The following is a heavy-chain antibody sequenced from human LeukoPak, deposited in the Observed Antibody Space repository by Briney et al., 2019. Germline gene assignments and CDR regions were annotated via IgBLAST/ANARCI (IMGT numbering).Heavy chain of an antibody. CDR3: ARGKGTSSTVTPHHFDY. V-gene: IGHV4-34*01. CDR1: GGFFSGYY. J-gene: IGHJ4*02. CDR2: INHSGST. D-gene: IGHD4-11*01. Sequence: SETLSLTCAVYGGFFSGYYWSWIRQPPGKGLEWIGEINHSGSTNYNPSLKSRVTISVDTSKNQFSLKLSSVTAADTAVYYCARGKGTSSTVTPHHFDYWGQGTLVTVSS.